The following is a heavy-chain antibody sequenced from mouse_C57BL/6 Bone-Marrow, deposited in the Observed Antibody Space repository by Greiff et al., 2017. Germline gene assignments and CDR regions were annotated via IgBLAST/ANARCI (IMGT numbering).Heavy chain of an antibody. D-gene: IGHD1-1*01. CDR1: GYTFTSYD. J-gene: IGHJ1*03. CDR3: ARDYGSSYWYFDV. Sequence: QVQLKESGPELVKPGASVKLSCKASGYTFTSYDINWVKQRPGQGLEWIGWIYPRDGSTKYNENFKGKATLTVDTSSSTAYMELHSLTSEDAAVYFCARDYGSSYWYFDVWGTGTTVTVSS. CDR2: IYPRDGST. V-gene: IGHV1-85*01.